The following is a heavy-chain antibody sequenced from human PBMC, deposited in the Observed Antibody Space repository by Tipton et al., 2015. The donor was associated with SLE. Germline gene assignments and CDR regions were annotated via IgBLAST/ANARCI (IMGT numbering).Heavy chain of an antibody. CDR3: AAHAAGRGGSGY. Sequence: TLSLTCTVSGDSISSPNCYWGWIRQSPGKGLEWIGRFDPNGSTRYNPSFQSRVTMSMDTSKKQFSLVLSSVTAADTAVYYCAAHAAGRGGSGYWGQGTLVTVSS. V-gene: IGHV4-61*02. CDR2: FDPNGST. D-gene: IGHD2-15*01. CDR1: GDSISSPNCY. J-gene: IGHJ4*02.